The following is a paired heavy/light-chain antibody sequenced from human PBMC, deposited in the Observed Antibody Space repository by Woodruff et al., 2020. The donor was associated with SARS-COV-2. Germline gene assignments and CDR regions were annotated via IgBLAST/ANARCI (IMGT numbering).Light chain of an antibody. V-gene: IGKV3-20*01. CDR3: QQYGSSPYT. CDR2: GAS. J-gene: IGKJ2*01. CDR1: QRVSSSY. Sequence: EIVLTQSPGTLSLSPGEGATLSCRASQRVSSSYLAWYRQKPGQAPRLLIYGASSRATGIPDRFSGSGSGTDFTLTISRLEPEDFAVYYCQQYGSSPYTFGQGTKLEIK.
Heavy chain of an antibody. Sequence: QLQLQESGPGLVKPSETLSLTCTVSGGSISSSSYYWGWIRQPPGKGLEWIGSIYYSGSTYYNPSLKSRVTISVDTSKNQFSLKLSSVTAADTAVYYCARSPITIFGVVRPHYFDYWGQGTLVTVSS. CDR3: ARSPITIFGVVRPHYFDY. V-gene: IGHV4-39*01. CDR2: IYYSGST. J-gene: IGHJ4*02. CDR1: GGSISSSSYY. D-gene: IGHD3-3*01.